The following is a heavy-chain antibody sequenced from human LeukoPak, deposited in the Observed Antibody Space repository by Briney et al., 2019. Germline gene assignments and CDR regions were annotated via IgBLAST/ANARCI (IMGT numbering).Heavy chain of an antibody. D-gene: IGHD6-13*01. J-gene: IGHJ4*02. CDR3: AKDSSTWGNLAGHFDS. CDR1: GGSIVSHY. Sequence: SETLSLTCTVSGGSIVSHYWNWIRQPAGRGLEWIGRFYASGTTNTSPSLKSRVTMSVDTSKNQFSLKLSSVSAADTAVYYCAKDSSTWGNLAGHFDSWGQGTLVTVSS. CDR2: FYASGTT. V-gene: IGHV4-4*07.